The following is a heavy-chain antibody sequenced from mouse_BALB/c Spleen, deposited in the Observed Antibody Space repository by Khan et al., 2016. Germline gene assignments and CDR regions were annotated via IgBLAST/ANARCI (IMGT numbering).Heavy chain of an antibody. CDR3: ARIRTTNYFDY. CDR1: GFTFSSYG. J-gene: IGHJ2*01. CDR2: ISSGGSYT. V-gene: IGHV5-6*01. D-gene: IGHD1-1*01. Sequence: EVELVESGGDLVKPGGSLKLSCAASGFTFSSYGMSWVRQTPDKRLEWVATISSGGSYTYYTDSVKGRFTISRDNAKNTLYLQMSSLKSEDTAMXYCARIRTTNYFDYWGQGTTLTVSS.